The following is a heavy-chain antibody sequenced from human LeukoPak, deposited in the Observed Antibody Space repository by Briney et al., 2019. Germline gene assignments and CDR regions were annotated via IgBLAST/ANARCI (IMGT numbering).Heavy chain of an antibody. Sequence: SETLSLTCSVSGGSLSSHYWSWIRQPPGEGLELIGHIHDTGSTFYNPSLRGRVTISLDTSNNQFSLKLTSMTAADTAVYYCARFSSGCSTSSCYLTYWGQGTLVTVS. V-gene: IGHV4-59*11. D-gene: IGHD2-2*01. CDR2: IHDTGST. J-gene: IGHJ4*02. CDR3: ARFSSGCSTSSCYLTY. CDR1: GGSLSSHY.